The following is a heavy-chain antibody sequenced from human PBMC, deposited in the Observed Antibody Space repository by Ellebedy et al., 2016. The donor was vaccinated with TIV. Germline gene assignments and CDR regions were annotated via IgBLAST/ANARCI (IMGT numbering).Heavy chain of an antibody. CDR1: GGSIGSDNW. Sequence: MPSETLSLTCAVSGGSIGSDNWWTWVRQPPGKGLEWIGEIYHSGSTNYNPSLKSQVTISVDKSKNQFSLSLTSVTAADTAVYYCALEGWEPRYWGQGTLVTVSS. CDR3: ALEGWEPRY. V-gene: IGHV4-4*02. D-gene: IGHD1-26*01. CDR2: IYHSGST. J-gene: IGHJ4*02.